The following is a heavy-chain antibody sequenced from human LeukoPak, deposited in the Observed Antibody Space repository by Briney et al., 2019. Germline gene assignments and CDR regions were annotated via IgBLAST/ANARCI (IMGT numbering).Heavy chain of an antibody. Sequence: QPGGSLRLSCAASGFTFSSYAMSWVRQAPGKGLEWVSAISGSGGSTYYADSVKGRFTISRDNAKNSLYLQMNSLRAEDTAVYYCARDRGYSGYDSFDYWGQGTLVTVSS. V-gene: IGHV3-23*01. CDR3: ARDRGYSGYDSFDY. J-gene: IGHJ4*02. CDR1: GFTFSSYA. D-gene: IGHD5-12*01. CDR2: ISGSGGST.